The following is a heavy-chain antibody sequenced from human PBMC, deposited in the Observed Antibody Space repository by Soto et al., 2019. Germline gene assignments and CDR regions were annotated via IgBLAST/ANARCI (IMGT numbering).Heavy chain of an antibody. V-gene: IGHV1-69*02. Sequence: QVQLVQSGAEVKKPGSSVKVSCKASGGTFSSYTISWVRQAPGQGLEWMGRIIPILGIANYAQKFQGRVTITADKSTSTAYMELSSLRSEATAVYYCARVNCSSTSCYYYYYIDVWGKGTTVTVSS. J-gene: IGHJ6*03. CDR3: ARVNCSSTSCYYYYYIDV. CDR1: GGTFSSYT. D-gene: IGHD2-2*01. CDR2: IIPILGIA.